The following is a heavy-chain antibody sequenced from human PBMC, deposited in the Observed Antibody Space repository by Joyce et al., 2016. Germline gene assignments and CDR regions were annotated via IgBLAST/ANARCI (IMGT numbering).Heavy chain of an antibody. J-gene: IGHJ4*02. CDR1: GFTFSTYG. Sequence: QVQLVESGGGVVQPGRSLRLSCAVSGFTFSTYGMHWARQAPGKALELVAIIWHDGRNKYYADSVKGRFTISRDNSKSTLHLQMNSLRAEDTAVYYCARGTSYYYDSSGYWDYWGQGTLVTVSS. V-gene: IGHV3-33*01. D-gene: IGHD3-22*01. CDR3: ARGTSYYYDSSGYWDY. CDR2: IWHDGRNK.